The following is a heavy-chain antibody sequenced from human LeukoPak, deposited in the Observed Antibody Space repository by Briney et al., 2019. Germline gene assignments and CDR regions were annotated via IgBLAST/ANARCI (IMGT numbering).Heavy chain of an antibody. Sequence: GGSLRLSCVASGFTSGVYAMSWARQAPGKGLEWVSAFSGGGDSFYADSVRGRFSVSADKSKNILYLQMNSLRVEDTAVYYCAKDPRGLPTFDDWGQGTLVTVSS. CDR3: AKDPRGLPTFDD. CDR2: FSGGGDS. J-gene: IGHJ4*02. D-gene: IGHD4-11*01. V-gene: IGHV3-23*01. CDR1: GFTSGVYA.